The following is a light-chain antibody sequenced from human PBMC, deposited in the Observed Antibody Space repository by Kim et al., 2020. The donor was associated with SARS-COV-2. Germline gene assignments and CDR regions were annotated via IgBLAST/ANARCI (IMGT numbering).Light chain of an antibody. CDR2: QDS. CDR1: KLGDKY. J-gene: IGLJ2*01. CDR3: QAWDSSTVV. V-gene: IGLV3-1*01. Sequence: SYELTQPPSVSVSPGQTASITCSGDKLGDKYACWYQQKPGQSPVLVIYQDSKRPSGIPERFSCSNSGNTATLTISGTQAMDEADYYCQAWDSSTVVFGGGPQLTVL.